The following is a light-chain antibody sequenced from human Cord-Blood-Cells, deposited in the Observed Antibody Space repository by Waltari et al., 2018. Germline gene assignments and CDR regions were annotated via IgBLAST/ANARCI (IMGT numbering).Light chain of an antibody. CDR1: SSDVGGYNY. CDR2: DVS. CDR3: SSYTSSST. J-gene: IGLJ3*02. Sequence: QSALTQPASVSGSPGQSITISCTGTSSDVGGYNYVSWYQQHPGKAPKLMIHDVSKRPSGVSNRFSGSTSSNTASLTISALQAEYEAEYYCSSYTSSSTFGGETKLTVL. V-gene: IGLV2-14*01.